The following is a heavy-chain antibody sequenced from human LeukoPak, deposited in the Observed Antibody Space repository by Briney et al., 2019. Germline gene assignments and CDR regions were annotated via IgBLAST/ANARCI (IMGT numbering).Heavy chain of an antibody. J-gene: IGHJ4*02. Sequence: ASVKVSCKLSGNTLRELPIQWVRQAGGKGLEWMAGFDPENAEIVYAQKFQGRVTMTEDTSTNTAYMELTSLTSDDTALYYCATRGSDFWSGFDFWGQGSQGAVSS. CDR3: ATRGSDFWSGFDF. V-gene: IGHV1-24*01. CDR2: FDPENAEI. CDR1: GNTLRELP. D-gene: IGHD3-3*01.